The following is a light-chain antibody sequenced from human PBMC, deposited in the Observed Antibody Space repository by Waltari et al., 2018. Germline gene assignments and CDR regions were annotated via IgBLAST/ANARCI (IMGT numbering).Light chain of an antibody. Sequence: DIVMTQSPDSLAVSLGERATVNCKSSQNVLYSPHNKSFFAWFQQKIGQPPKLLIYWAYTRESGVPVRFSGSGSGRDFTLTISSLQAEDVAVYYCQQYYNIPWTFGQGTKVEIK. CDR2: WAY. CDR1: QNVLYSPHNKSF. CDR3: QQYYNIPWT. V-gene: IGKV4-1*01. J-gene: IGKJ1*01.